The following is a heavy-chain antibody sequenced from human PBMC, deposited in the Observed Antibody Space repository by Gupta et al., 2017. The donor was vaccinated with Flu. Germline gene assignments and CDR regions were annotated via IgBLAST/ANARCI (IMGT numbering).Heavy chain of an antibody. CDR3: TRGPRCGGDCSSPTEADY. Sequence: EVQLVVSGGGLVQPGGSLRLSCAASGFTFSGSTMHWFRQASGKGLEWVCRIRSKANNYATTYSASVKGRFTISRDDSKNTAYLQMNSLETEDTAVYYCTRGPRCGGDCSSPTEADYWGQGTLVTVSS. D-gene: IGHD2-21*02. CDR2: IRSKANNYAT. CDR1: GFTFSGST. J-gene: IGHJ4*02. V-gene: IGHV3-73*02.